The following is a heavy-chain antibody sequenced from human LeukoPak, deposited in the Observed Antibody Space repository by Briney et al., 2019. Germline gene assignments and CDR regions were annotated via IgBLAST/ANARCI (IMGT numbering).Heavy chain of an antibody. V-gene: IGHV3-30*02. Sequence: GGSLRLSCAASGFTFSSYGMHWVRQAPGKGLEWVAFIRYDGSNKYYADSVKGRFTISRDNSKNTVYLQIYSLKAEDTAVYWCAREGRRGTYYDSSSYSLYDYWGQGTLVTVSS. CDR2: IRYDGSNK. D-gene: IGHD3-22*01. J-gene: IGHJ4*02. CDR1: GFTFSSYG. CDR3: AREGRRGTYYDSSSYSLYDY.